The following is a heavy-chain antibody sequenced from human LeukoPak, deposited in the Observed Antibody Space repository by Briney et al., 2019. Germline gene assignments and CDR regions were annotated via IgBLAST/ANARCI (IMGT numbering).Heavy chain of an antibody. CDR1: GGTFSSYA. J-gene: IGHJ4*02. D-gene: IGHD3-3*01. CDR2: IIPIFGTA. Sequence: RASVKVSCKASGGTFSSYAISWVRQAPGQGLEWMGGIIPIFGTANYAQKFQGRVTITTDESTSTAYMELSSLRSEDTAVYYCAGENLESTALDYWGQGTLVTVSS. CDR3: AGENLESTALDY. V-gene: IGHV1-69*05.